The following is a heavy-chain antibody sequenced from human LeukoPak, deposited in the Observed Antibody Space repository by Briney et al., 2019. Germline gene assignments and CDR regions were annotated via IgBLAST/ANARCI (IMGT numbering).Heavy chain of an antibody. V-gene: IGHV3-30-3*01. CDR1: GFTFSSYA. J-gene: IGHJ4*02. D-gene: IGHD5-12*01. Sequence: PGRSLRLSCAASGFTFSSYAMHWVRQAPGKGLEWVTLFSYDGSSKYYADSVSGRFTISRDNSKNTLYLQMNSLRADDSAVYYCARGKGSESGYDYFLDYWGQGTLVTVSS. CDR3: ARGKGSESGYDYFLDY. CDR2: FSYDGSSK.